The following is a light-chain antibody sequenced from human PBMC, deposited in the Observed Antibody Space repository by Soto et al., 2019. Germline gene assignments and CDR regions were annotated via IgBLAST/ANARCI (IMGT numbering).Light chain of an antibody. Sequence: QSALTQPASVSGSPGQSITISCTGTSNDVGAYDYVSWYQQHPDKAPKLMIYEVSYRPSGVSNRFSGSKSVNTATLTISGLQAEDEADYYCSSYTTSSTRVFGTGTKLTVL. CDR2: EVS. V-gene: IGLV2-14*03. CDR1: SNDVGAYDY. CDR3: SSYTTSSTRV. J-gene: IGLJ1*01.